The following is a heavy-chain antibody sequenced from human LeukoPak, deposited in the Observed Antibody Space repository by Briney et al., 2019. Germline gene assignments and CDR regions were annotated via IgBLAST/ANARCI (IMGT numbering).Heavy chain of an antibody. Sequence: SETLSLTCTVSGGSISSSSYYWGWIRQPPGKGLEWIGSIYYSGSTYYNPSLKSRVTISVDTSKNQFSLKLSSVTAADTAVYYCARRGIQTDYGDYEWFDPWGQGTLVTVSS. CDR1: GGSISSSSYY. D-gene: IGHD4-17*01. CDR3: ARRGIQTDYGDYEWFDP. V-gene: IGHV4-39*07. J-gene: IGHJ5*02. CDR2: IYYSGST.